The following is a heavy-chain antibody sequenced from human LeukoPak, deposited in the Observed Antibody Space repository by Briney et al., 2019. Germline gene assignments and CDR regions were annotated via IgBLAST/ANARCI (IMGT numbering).Heavy chain of an antibody. Sequence: ASVKVSCKASGYTFTSYGISWVRQAPGQGLEWMGWISAYNGNTNYAQKLQGRVAMTTDTSTSTAYMELSSLRSEDTAVYYCARGTGAFEAGRLPGYYYYMDVWGKGTTATVSS. CDR2: ISAYNGNT. V-gene: IGHV1-18*01. J-gene: IGHJ6*03. CDR3: ARGTGAFEAGRLPGYYYYMDV. D-gene: IGHD2-21*01. CDR1: GYTFTSYG.